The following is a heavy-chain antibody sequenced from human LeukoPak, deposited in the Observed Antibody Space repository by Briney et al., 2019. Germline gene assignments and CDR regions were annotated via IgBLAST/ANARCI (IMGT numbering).Heavy chain of an antibody. CDR3: LAQYYFDY. CDR2: IISKSDGGTT. V-gene: IGHV3-15*01. D-gene: IGHD4-11*01. CDR1: GFSLSDAY. Sequence: GGSLRLSCAASGFSLSDAYMSWVRQTPGKRLEWIGRIISKSDGGTTDYAAPVQGRFIISRDDSKGTLYLQLNSLRTDDTAVYYCLAQYYFDYWGRGTLVTVSS. J-gene: IGHJ4*02.